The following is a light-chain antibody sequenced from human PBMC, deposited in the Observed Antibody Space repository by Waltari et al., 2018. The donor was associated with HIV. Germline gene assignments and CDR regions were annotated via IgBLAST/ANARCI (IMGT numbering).Light chain of an antibody. CDR3: AAWEDSLKGWV. J-gene: IGLJ3*02. Sequence: QSVLTQPPSASGTPGQRVTISCSGSSSNIGTKTVSWYRQLPGTAPKHLDRTNNQRPSGVPDRFSGSKSGASASLAISGLQSEDEADYYCAAWEDSLKGWVFGGGTTLAVL. V-gene: IGLV1-44*01. CDR1: SSNIGTKT. CDR2: TNN.